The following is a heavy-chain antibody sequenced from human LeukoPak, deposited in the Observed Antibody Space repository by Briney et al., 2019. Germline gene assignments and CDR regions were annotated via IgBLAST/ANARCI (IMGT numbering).Heavy chain of an antibody. CDR1: GGSFSGYY. CDR3: ASLWPYQLSAFDI. Sequence: SETLSLTCAVYGGSFSGYYWSWIRQPPGKGLEWIGEINHSGSANYNPSLKSRVTISVDTSKNQFSLKLSSVTAADTAVYYCASLWPYQLSAFDIWGQGTMVTVSS. D-gene: IGHD2-2*01. CDR2: INHSGSA. J-gene: IGHJ3*02. V-gene: IGHV4-34*01.